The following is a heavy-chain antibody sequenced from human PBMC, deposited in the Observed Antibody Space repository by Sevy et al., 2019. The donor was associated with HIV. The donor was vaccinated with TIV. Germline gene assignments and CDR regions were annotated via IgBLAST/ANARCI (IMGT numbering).Heavy chain of an antibody. D-gene: IGHD3-16*01. Sequence: GGSLRLSCAASGFTFSANWMNWVRQAPGKGLEWVANIKADGSDKHYVDSVGGRFTISRDKAKNLLFLQMNSLRVEDTAVYYCAHETFGRFESWGQGTLVTVSS. V-gene: IGHV3-7*01. CDR1: GFTFSANW. CDR3: AHETFGRFES. CDR2: IKADGSDK. J-gene: IGHJ4*02.